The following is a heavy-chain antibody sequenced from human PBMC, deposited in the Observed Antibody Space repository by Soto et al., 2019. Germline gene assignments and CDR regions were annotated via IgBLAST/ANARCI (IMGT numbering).Heavy chain of an antibody. Sequence: QVQLVESGGGVVQPGRSLRLSCAASGFTFSSYGMHWVRQAPGKGLEWVAVIWYDGSNKYYADSVKGRFTISRDNSKNTLYLQMNSLRAEDTAVYYCARENDRSYRNYYYYGMDVWGQGTTVTVSS. CDR3: ARENDRSYRNYYYYGMDV. CDR1: GFTFSSYG. J-gene: IGHJ6*02. CDR2: IWYDGSNK. D-gene: IGHD1-26*01. V-gene: IGHV3-33*01.